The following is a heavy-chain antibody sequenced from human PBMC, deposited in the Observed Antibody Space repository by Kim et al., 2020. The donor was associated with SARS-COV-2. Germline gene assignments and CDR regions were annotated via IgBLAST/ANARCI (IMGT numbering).Heavy chain of an antibody. CDR1: GYTFTSYA. V-gene: IGHV1-3*01. Sequence: ASVKVSCKASGYTFTSYAMHWVRQAPGQRLEWMGWINAGNGNTKYSQKFQGRGTITRDTSASTAYMELSSLRSEDTAVYYCARANYGSGRYYGGGSDYWGQGTLVTVSS. J-gene: IGHJ4*02. D-gene: IGHD3-10*01. CDR2: INAGNGNT. CDR3: ARANYGSGRYYGGGSDY.